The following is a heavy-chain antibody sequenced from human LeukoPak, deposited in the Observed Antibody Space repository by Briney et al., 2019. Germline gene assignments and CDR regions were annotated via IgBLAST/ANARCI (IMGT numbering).Heavy chain of an antibody. CDR2: ISSSSSYI. V-gene: IGHV3-21*01. CDR1: GFTFSSYA. Sequence: GGSLRLSCAASGFTFSSYAMSWVHQAPGKGREWVSSISSSSSYIYYADSVKGRFTISRDNAKNSLYLQMNSLRAEDTAVYDCARSISIGSYDYITYYYYYYYMDVWGKGTTVTVSS. J-gene: IGHJ6*03. CDR3: ARSISIGSYDYITYYYYYYYMDV. D-gene: IGHD6-19*01.